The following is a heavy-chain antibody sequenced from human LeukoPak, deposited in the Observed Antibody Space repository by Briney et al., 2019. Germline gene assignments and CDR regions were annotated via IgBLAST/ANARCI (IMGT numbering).Heavy chain of an antibody. CDR1: GFPFSSYA. V-gene: IGHV3-23*01. Sequence: PGGSLRLSCAASGFPFSSYAMSWVRQAPGKGLEWVSVISGSGGSTKYVDSVKGRFNISRDNSKNTLYLQMNSLRAEDTAVYYCAKGQTAMDAFDVWGQGTMVTVSS. D-gene: IGHD5-18*01. CDR2: ISGSGGST. CDR3: AKGQTAMDAFDV. J-gene: IGHJ3*01.